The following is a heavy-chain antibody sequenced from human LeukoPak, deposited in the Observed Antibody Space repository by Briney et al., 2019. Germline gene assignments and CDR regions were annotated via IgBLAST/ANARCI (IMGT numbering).Heavy chain of an antibody. Sequence: QPGGSLRLSCAASGFNFNNYWVHWVRHAPGKGLVWVSCINGDGSNTRYADSVKGRFTISRDNAKNTLYLQVNSLRAEDTAVYYCARTPRLDYWGQGTLVTVSS. V-gene: IGHV3-74*01. J-gene: IGHJ4*02. CDR2: INGDGSNT. CDR1: GFNFNNYW. CDR3: ARTPRLDY.